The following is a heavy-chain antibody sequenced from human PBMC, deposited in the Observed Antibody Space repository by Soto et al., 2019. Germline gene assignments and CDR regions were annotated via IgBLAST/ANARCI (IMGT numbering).Heavy chain of an antibody. V-gene: IGHV4-59*01. Sequence: SENLSLTCSVSGGSISGSYWSWIRQSPGRGLEWLGYVYYTGSTNYSPSLRSRVSISVDTSKNEFSLRLSSVTAADTAVYFCARCVGVSRAHLSYWGRRTPVTVSS. CDR3: ARCVGVSRAHLSY. CDR2: VYYTGST. J-gene: IGHJ4*02. D-gene: IGHD6-6*01. CDR1: GGSISGSY.